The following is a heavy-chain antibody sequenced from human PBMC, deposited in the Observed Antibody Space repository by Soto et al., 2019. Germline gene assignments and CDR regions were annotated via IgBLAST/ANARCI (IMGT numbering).Heavy chain of an antibody. V-gene: IGHV4-30-4*01. CDR2: IYYSGST. CDR3: AGGPYYDILTGAYYGMDV. Sequence: PSETLSLTCTVSGGSISSGDYYWSWIRQPPGKGLEWIGYIYYSGSTYYNPSLKSRVTISVDTSKNQFSLRLSSVTAADTAVYYCAGGPYYDILTGAYYGMDVWGQGTTVTVSS. CDR1: GGSISSGDYY. D-gene: IGHD3-9*01. J-gene: IGHJ6*02.